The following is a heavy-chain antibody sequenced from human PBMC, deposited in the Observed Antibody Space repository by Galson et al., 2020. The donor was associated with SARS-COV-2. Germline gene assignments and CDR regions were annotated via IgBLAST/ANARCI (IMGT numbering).Heavy chain of an antibody. CDR3: AKAHCSSTSCYNWFDP. CDR2: ISWNSGSI. J-gene: IGHJ5*02. CDR1: GFTFDDYA. D-gene: IGHD2-2*01. V-gene: IGHV3-9*01. Sequence: SLKISCTASGFTFDDYAMHWVRQAPGKGLEWVSGISWNSGSIGYADSVKGRFTISRDNAKNSLYLQMNSLRAEDTALYYCAKAHCSSTSCYNWFDPWGQGTLVTVSS.